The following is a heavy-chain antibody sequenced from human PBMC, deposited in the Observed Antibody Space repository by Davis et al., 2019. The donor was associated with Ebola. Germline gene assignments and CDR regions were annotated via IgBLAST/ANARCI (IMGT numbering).Heavy chain of an antibody. J-gene: IGHJ4*02. V-gene: IGHV3-66*01. Sequence: GGSLRLSCAASGFTVSSNYMSWVRQAPGKGLEWVSVIYSGGSPYYADSVKGRFTISRDNSKNTLYLQMNSLRAEDTAVYYCASETYYYDSSGYHPYFDYWGQGTLVTVSS. CDR1: GFTVSSNY. D-gene: IGHD3-22*01. CDR2: IYSGGSP. CDR3: ASETYYYDSSGYHPYFDY.